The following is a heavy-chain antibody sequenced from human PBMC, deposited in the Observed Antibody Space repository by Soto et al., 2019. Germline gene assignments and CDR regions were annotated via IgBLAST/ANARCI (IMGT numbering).Heavy chain of an antibody. D-gene: IGHD4-17*01. CDR3: ARGGVVITGDYVPRFDY. J-gene: IGHJ4*02. CDR2: IIPIFGTA. Sequence: SVKGSCKASGGTFSGDAISWVRQAPGQGLEWMGGIIPIFGTANYAQKFQGRVTITADESTSTAYMELSSLRSEDTAVYYCARGGVVITGDYVPRFDYWGQGTMVTVSS. CDR1: GGTFSGDA. V-gene: IGHV1-69*13.